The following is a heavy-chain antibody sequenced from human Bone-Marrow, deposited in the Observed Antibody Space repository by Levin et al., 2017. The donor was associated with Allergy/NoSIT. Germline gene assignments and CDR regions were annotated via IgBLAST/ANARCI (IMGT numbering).Heavy chain of an antibody. CDR2: MHYTGST. CDR3: ARVALYSGSWYLDVFDL. V-gene: IGHV4-59*02. J-gene: IGHJ3*01. D-gene: IGHD6-13*01. CDR1: GGSVSGYY. Sequence: SETLSLTCSVSGGSVSGYYWSWIRQPPGKGLEWIGYMHYTGSTSYNPSLKSRVTISIDTSEDQVSLQMASVTAADTAVYYCARVALYSGSWYLDVFDLWGRGTMVVVSS.